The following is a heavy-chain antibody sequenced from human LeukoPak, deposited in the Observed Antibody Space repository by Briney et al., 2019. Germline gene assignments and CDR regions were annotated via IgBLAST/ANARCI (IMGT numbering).Heavy chain of an antibody. CDR3: ARDSSAERGYYYDSSGSDFDY. V-gene: IGHV1-2*02. Sequence: GASVKVSCKASGYTFTGYYMHWVRQAPGQGLEWMGWINPNSGGTNYAQKFQGRVTMTRDTSISTAYMELSRLRSDDTAVYYRARDSSAERGYYYDSSGSDFDYRGQGTLVTVSS. J-gene: IGHJ4*02. D-gene: IGHD3-22*01. CDR1: GYTFTGYY. CDR2: INPNSGGT.